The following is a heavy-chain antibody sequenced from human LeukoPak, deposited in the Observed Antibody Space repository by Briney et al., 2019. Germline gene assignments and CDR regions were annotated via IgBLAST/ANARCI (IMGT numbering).Heavy chain of an antibody. CDR2: NNSDGSST. D-gene: IGHD3-10*01. CDR1: GFTFSSYW. V-gene: IGHV3-74*01. Sequence: GGSLRLSCAASGFTFSSYWMHWVRQAPGKGLVWVSRNNSDGSSTNYADSVKGRFTISRDNAKNTLYLQMNSLRAEDTAMYCCARAVYYSNYLGYWGQGTLVTVSS. J-gene: IGHJ4*01. CDR3: ARAVYYSNYLGY.